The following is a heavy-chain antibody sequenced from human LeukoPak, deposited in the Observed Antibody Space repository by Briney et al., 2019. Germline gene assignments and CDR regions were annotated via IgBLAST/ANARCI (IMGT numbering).Heavy chain of an antibody. J-gene: IGHJ4*02. Sequence: GGSLRLSCAASGFTFSSYAMSWVRQAPGKGLEWVSAVSGSGGSTFYADSVKGRFTISRDNSKNTLYLQMNSLRAEDTAVYYCAKDSKGSSLSWYLDYWGQGTLVTVSS. CDR1: GFTFSSYA. D-gene: IGHD6-13*01. V-gene: IGHV3-23*01. CDR2: VSGSGGST. CDR3: AKDSKGSSLSWYLDY.